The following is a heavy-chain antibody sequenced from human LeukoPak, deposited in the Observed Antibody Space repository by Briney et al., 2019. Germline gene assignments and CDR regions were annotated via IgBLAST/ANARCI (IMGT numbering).Heavy chain of an antibody. CDR1: GGSFSGYY. CDR2: INHSGST. D-gene: IGHD4-17*01. Sequence: PSETLSLACAVYGGSFSGYYWSWIRQPPGKGLEWIGEINHSGSTNYNPSLKSRVTISVDTSKSQFSLKLSSVTAADTAVYYCARAADYGDCDYWGQGTLVTVSS. CDR3: ARAADYGDCDY. J-gene: IGHJ4*02. V-gene: IGHV4-34*01.